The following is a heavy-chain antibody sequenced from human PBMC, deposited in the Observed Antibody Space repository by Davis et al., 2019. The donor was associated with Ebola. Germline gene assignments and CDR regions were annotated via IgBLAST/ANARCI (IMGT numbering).Heavy chain of an antibody. V-gene: IGHV4-34*01. Sequence: MPSETLSLTCAVYGGSFTGYYWSWIRQPPGKGLEWIGEINHSGSTNYNPSLKSRVTISVDTSKHQFPLKLSSVTAADTAVYYCARTRRGYSYGFSYYYYYGMDVWGQGTTVTVSS. CDR1: GGSFTGYY. CDR3: ARTRRGYSYGFSYYYYYGMDV. CDR2: INHSGST. D-gene: IGHD5-18*01. J-gene: IGHJ6*02.